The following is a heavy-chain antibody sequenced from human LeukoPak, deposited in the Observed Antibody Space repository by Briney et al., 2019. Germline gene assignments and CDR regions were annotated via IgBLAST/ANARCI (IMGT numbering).Heavy chain of an antibody. J-gene: IGHJ4*02. D-gene: IGHD6-13*01. CDR1: GFTFSSYA. CDR2: ISGSGGRT. Sequence: TGGSLRLPCAASGFTFSSYATSWVRQAPGKGLEWVSAISGSGGRTYYADSVKGRFTISRDNSMNTLYLQMDSLRAEDTAVYYCARAWYSSTWYPDYWGQGTLVIVSS. CDR3: ARAWYSSTWYPDY. V-gene: IGHV3-23*01.